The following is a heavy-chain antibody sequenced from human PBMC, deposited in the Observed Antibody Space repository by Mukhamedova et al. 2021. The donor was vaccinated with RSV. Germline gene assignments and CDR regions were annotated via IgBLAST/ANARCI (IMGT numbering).Heavy chain of an antibody. CDR2: IHRSGSA. Sequence: IRQSAGKGLEWLGRIHRSGSADYNPSLKSRATISVDTSKNEVSLNLRSVTAADTAVYFCARDKPSYFDGRVPLEATTFEIW. D-gene: IGHD3-9*01. J-gene: IGHJ3*02. CDR3: ARDKPSYFDGRVPLEATTFEI. V-gene: IGHV4-61*02.